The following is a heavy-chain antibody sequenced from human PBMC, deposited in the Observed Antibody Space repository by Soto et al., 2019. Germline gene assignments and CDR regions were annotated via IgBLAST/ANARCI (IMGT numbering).Heavy chain of an antibody. V-gene: IGHV3-30-3*01. Sequence: PGGSLRLSCAASGFTFSSYAMHWVRQARGKGLEWVAVISYDGSNKYYADSVKGRFTISRDNSKNTLYLQMNSLRAEDTAVYYCARDYSMAAAGAYGMDVWGQGTTVTVSS. CDR1: GFTFSSYA. CDR3: ARDYSMAAAGAYGMDV. J-gene: IGHJ6*02. D-gene: IGHD6-13*01. CDR2: ISYDGSNK.